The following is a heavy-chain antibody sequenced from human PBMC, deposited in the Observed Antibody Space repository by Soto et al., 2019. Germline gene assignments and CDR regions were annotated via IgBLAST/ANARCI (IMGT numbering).Heavy chain of an antibody. V-gene: IGHV1-69*01. CDR1: GGIFSSLT. CDR3: ARVGSRDAYNDGLDY. Sequence: VVQSGAEVKKPGSSVKVSCKASGGIFSSLTFSWVRQAPGQGLEWMGGILPLSGTPKYAQKFQGRLTITADESRTTTYMELSSLTSEDTAVYYCARVGSRDAYNDGLDYWGQGTLVTVSS. CDR2: ILPLSGTP. D-gene: IGHD3-10*01. J-gene: IGHJ4*02.